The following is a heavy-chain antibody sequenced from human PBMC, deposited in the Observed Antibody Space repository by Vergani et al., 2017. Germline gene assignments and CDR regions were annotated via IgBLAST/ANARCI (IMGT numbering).Heavy chain of an antibody. J-gene: IGHJ4*02. CDR3: VKDLNQVGVWSPAGDY. CDR2: ISYDGSNK. Sequence: QVQLVESGGGVVQPGRSLRLSCAASGFTFSSYGTHWVRQAPGKGQEWVAVISYDGSNKYYADSGKGRVTISRENSKNTLYLQMNSLRAEDTAVYYCVKDLNQVGVWSPAGDYWGKGTLVTVS. CDR1: GFTFSSYG. V-gene: IGHV3-30*18. D-gene: IGHD3-3*01.